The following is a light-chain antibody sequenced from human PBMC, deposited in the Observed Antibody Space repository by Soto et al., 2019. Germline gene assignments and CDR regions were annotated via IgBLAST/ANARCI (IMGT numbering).Light chain of an antibody. J-gene: IGKJ5*01. V-gene: IGKV3-15*01. CDR3: QQYNNWPIT. CDR1: QSVCSN. CDR2: GAS. Sequence: SQSPAHLSVSPGDRATSSCMASQSVCSNVAWYQEKPGQAPRLLIYGASTRATGIAARFSGSGSGKEFTLTISILQSEDFAVYYCQQYNNWPITFGRGTRLEIK.